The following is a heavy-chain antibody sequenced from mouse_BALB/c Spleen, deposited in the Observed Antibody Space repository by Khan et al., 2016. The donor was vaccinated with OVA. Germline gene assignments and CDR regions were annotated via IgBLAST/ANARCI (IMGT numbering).Heavy chain of an antibody. Sequence: QVQLQQSGTELARPGASVNLSCKASGYTFTDFYINWVKQRSGQGLEWIGEISPGSGDTYYNEKFKGKATLTADKSSSTAYLQLSSLTSEASAVYFCARRNYFGDTLAYWGQGTLVTVSA. D-gene: IGHD1-1*01. CDR2: ISPGSGDT. J-gene: IGHJ3*01. CDR1: GYTFTDFY. V-gene: IGHV1-77*01. CDR3: ARRNYFGDTLAY.